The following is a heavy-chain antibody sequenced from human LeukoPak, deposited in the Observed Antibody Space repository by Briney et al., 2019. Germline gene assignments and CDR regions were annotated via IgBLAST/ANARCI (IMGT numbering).Heavy chain of an antibody. V-gene: IGHV3-7*01. J-gene: IGHJ4*02. CDR2: IKEDGSVK. Sequence: GGSLRLSCTASGFIFSSHWMTWVRQSPGKGLEWVANIKEDGSVKYYVDSVKGRFTISRDNAKNTLYLQMNSLRAEDTAVYYCARSAGSYRGPFDYWGQGTLVTVSS. D-gene: IGHD1-26*01. CDR3: ARSAGSYRGPFDY. CDR1: GFIFSSHW.